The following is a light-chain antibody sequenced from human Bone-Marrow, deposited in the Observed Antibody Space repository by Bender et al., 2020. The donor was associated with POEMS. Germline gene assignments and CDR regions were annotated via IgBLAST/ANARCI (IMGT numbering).Light chain of an antibody. CDR3: QVSDSNDLP. Sequence: SYELTQPPSVSVSPGQTASITCSGDKLGDKYTCWYQQKPGQSPVLVIYQDRKRPSGIPERFSGSNSGNTATLTISRVEAGDEAVYYCQVSDSNDLPFGTGTKVTVL. J-gene: IGLJ1*01. CDR1: KLGDKY. CDR2: QDR. V-gene: IGLV3-1*01.